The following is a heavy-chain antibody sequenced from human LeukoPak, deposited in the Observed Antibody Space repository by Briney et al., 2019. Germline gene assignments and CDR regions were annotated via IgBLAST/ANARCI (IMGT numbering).Heavy chain of an antibody. J-gene: IGHJ4*02. V-gene: IGHV4-4*09. CDR3: ATLTTVVTAYYFDY. Sequence: SETLSLTCTVSCGSISSYYWSWIRQPPGKGLEWIGYIYHSGSTDYNPSLKSRVTISVDTSKSQFSLKLTSVTAADTAVYYCATLTTVVTAYYFDYWGQGTLVTVSS. D-gene: IGHD4-23*01. CDR2: IYHSGST. CDR1: CGSISSYY.